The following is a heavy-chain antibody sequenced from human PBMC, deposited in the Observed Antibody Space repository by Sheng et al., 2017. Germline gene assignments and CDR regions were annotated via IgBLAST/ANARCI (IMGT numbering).Heavy chain of an antibody. CDR3: ARFTPGLVGATTGFDY. J-gene: IGHJ4*02. Sequence: QVQLQQXGAGLLKPSETLSLTCAVYGGSFSGYYWSWIRQPPGKGLEWIGEINHSGSTNYNPSLKSRVTISVDTSKNQFSLKLSSVTAADTAVYYCARFTPGLVGATTGFDYWGQGTLVTVSS. D-gene: IGHD1-26*01. V-gene: IGHV4-34*01. CDR1: GGSFSGYY. CDR2: INHSGST.